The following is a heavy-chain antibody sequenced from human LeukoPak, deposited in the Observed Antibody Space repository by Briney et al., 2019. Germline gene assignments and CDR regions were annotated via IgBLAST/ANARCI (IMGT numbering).Heavy chain of an antibody. CDR2: IYYSGST. J-gene: IGHJ3*02. D-gene: IGHD6-19*01. CDR1: GGSISSYY. CDR3: ARLRPVAGCDAFDI. Sequence: SETLSLTCSVSGGSISSYYWSWIRQPPGKGLEWIGYIYYSGSTNYNPSLKSRVTMSVDTSKNQFSLKLTSVTAADTAVYYCARLRPVAGCDAFDIWGHGTMVTVSS. V-gene: IGHV4-59*08.